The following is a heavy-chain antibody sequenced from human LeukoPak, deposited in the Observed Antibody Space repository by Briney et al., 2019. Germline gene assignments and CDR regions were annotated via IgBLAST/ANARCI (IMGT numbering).Heavy chain of an antibody. CDR3: ATVGERGRVSYYFDY. Sequence: ASVKVSCKVSGYNLTELSMHWVRQAPGKGLEWMGGFDPEDGETIYAQKFQGRVTMTEDTSTDTAYMELSSLRSEDTAVYYCATVGERGRVSYYFDYWGQGTLVTVSS. CDR2: FDPEDGET. V-gene: IGHV1-24*01. J-gene: IGHJ4*02. D-gene: IGHD1-1*01. CDR1: GYNLTELS.